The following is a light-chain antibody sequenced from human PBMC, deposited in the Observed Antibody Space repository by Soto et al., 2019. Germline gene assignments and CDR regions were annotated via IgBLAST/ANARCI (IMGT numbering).Light chain of an antibody. V-gene: IGLV2-23*01. CDR1: SSDVGTYNL. CDR2: EGS. Sequence: QSALTQPASVSGSPGQSITICCTGTSSDVGTYNLVSWYQQHPGNAPRLMIYEGSKRPSGVSNRFSGSKSGITASLTISGLQAEAEADFYSCSYPGGGIYVFGTGTKLTVL. CDR3: CSYPGGGIYV. J-gene: IGLJ1*01.